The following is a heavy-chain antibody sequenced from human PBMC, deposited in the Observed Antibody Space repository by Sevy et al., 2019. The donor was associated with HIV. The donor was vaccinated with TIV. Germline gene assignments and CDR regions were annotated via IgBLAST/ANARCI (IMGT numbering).Heavy chain of an antibody. CDR3: ARVARFLEWLFRDSTPPHYFDY. Sequence: SETLSLTCTVSGYSISSGYYWGWIRQPPGKGLEWIGSLYHSGSTYYNPSLQSRVTISVDTSKNQFSLKLSPVTAADTALLFCARVARFLEWLFRDSTPPHYFDYWGQGTLVTVSS. V-gene: IGHV4-38-2*02. CDR1: GYSISSGYY. CDR2: LYHSGST. J-gene: IGHJ4*02. D-gene: IGHD3-3*01.